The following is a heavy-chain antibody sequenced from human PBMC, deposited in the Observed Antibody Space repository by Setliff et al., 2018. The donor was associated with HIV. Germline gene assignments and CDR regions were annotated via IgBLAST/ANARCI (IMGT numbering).Heavy chain of an antibody. CDR3: ARGGIYFYYYMDV. Sequence: PGESLKISCKGSGYSFTRYWIAWVRQMPGKGLEWMGIIHPSDSDVRYSPSFQGQVTISADKSISTAYLQWSSLRASDTAMYYCARGGIYFYYYMDVWGKGTTVTVSS. CDR1: GYSFTRYW. D-gene: IGHD1-26*01. J-gene: IGHJ6*03. CDR2: IHPSDSDV. V-gene: IGHV5-51*01.